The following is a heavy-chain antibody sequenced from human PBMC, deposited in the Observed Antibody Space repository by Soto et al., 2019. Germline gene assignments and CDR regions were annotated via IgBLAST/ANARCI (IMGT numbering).Heavy chain of an antibody. D-gene: IGHD3-16*01. J-gene: IGHJ6*02. Sequence: SVKVSCKASGGTFSSYAISLVRQAPGQGLEWMGGIIPIFGTADYAQKFQGRVTITADESTSTAYMDLSSLRSEDTAVYYCARHLGGNHYYYGMDVWGQGTTVTVSS. V-gene: IGHV1-69*13. CDR1: GGTFSSYA. CDR3: ARHLGGNHYYYGMDV. CDR2: IIPIFGTA.